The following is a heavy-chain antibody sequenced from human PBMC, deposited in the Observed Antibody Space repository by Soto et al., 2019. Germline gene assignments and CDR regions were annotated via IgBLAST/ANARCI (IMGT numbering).Heavy chain of an antibody. CDR2: IKQDGSGK. Sequence: EVQLVESGGGLVQPGGSLRLSCAASGFTFRSYWMSWVRQAPGKGLEWVASIKQDGSGKYYVVSVKGRFTISRDNAENSVDLLMNTLRAEDTPVYYCARVNNVSHFFGADEAFDIWGQGTMVTVSS. CDR1: GFTFRSYW. V-gene: IGHV3-7*05. D-gene: IGHD3-3*01. CDR3: ARVNNVSHFFGADEAFDI. J-gene: IGHJ3*02.